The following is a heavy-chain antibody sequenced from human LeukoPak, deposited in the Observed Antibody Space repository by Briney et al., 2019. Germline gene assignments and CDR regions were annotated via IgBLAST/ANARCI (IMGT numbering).Heavy chain of an antibody. CDR2: FYPGDSDT. CDR3: ARHSSSWYYFDY. J-gene: IGHJ4*02. CDR1: GYSFNTYW. D-gene: IGHD6-13*01. V-gene: IGHV5-51*01. Sequence: GESLNISCKASGYSFNTYWIAWVRQLPGKGLEWMGIFYPGDSDTKYSPSFQGQVTISADTSISTAYLQWSSLKASDTAMYYCARHSSSWYYFDYWGQGTLVTVSS.